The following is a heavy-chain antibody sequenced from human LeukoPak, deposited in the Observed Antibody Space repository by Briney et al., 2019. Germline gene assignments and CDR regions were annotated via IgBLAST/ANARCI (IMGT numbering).Heavy chain of an antibody. CDR3: AKDIDYYGSGSYTWFDY. V-gene: IGHV3-30*04. CDR2: ISYDGSNK. Sequence: GGSLRLSCAASGFTFSSYAMHWVRQAPGKGLEWVAVISYDGSNKYYADSVKGRFTISRDNSKNTLYLQMNSLRAEDTALYYCAKDIDYYGSGSYTWFDYWGQGTLVTVSS. D-gene: IGHD3-10*01. CDR1: GFTFSSYA. J-gene: IGHJ4*02.